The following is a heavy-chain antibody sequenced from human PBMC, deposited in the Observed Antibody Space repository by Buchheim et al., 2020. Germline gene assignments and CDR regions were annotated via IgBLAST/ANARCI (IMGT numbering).Heavy chain of an antibody. J-gene: IGHJ4*02. CDR3: AKDRLGYNKNIIMFHY. CDR1: GFIFSAYA. Sequence: EVQLSESGGGLVQPGGSLRLSCSASGFIFSAYAMSWVRQAPGKGLEWVSTISATTGTTNYADSVKGRFTISRDISKNTLYLQMNSLRAEDTAIYFCAKDRLGYNKNIIMFHYWGQG. CDR2: ISATTGTT. V-gene: IGHV3-23*01. D-gene: IGHD5-24*01.